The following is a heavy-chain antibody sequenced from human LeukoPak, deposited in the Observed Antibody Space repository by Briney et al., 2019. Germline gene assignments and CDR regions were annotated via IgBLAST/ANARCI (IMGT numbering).Heavy chain of an antibody. Sequence: GASVKVSCKASAYTFTGFYMHWVRQAPGQGLEWMGWINPNSGGTNYAQKFQGRVTMTRDTSINTAYMELSSLRSDDTAVYYCAREEVSVISDTCCSGLGYWGQGTLVTISS. CDR1: AYTFTGFY. CDR3: AREEVSVISDTCCSGLGY. CDR2: INPNSGGT. J-gene: IGHJ4*02. D-gene: IGHD3-10*01. V-gene: IGHV1-2*02.